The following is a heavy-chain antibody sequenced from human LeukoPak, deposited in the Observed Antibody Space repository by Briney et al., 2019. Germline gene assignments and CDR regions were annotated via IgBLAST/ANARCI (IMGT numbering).Heavy chain of an antibody. Sequence: SETLSLTCTVSGGSISSYYWSWIRQPPGKGLEWIGYIYYSGSTYYNPSLKSRVTISVDTSKSQFSLKLSSVTAADTAVYYCARASEYCSGGSCYYPVDYWGQGTLVTVSS. V-gene: IGHV4-59*08. CDR1: GGSISSYY. D-gene: IGHD2-15*01. CDR2: IYYSGST. J-gene: IGHJ4*02. CDR3: ARASEYCSGGSCYYPVDY.